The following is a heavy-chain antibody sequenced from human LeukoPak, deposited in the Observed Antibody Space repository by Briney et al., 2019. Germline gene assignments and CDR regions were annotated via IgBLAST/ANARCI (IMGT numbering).Heavy chain of an antibody. CDR1: GFTFSSYA. V-gene: IGHV3-23*01. CDR3: ARGFPRGPLDY. Sequence: GGSLRLSCAASGFTFSSYAMSWVRQAPGKGLEWVSSISNSGGRTFYTDSVKGRFTISRDNSKITLYLQMNSLRAEDTAVYYCARGFPRGPLDYWGQGTLVTVSS. D-gene: IGHD3-10*01. J-gene: IGHJ4*02. CDR2: ISNSGGRT.